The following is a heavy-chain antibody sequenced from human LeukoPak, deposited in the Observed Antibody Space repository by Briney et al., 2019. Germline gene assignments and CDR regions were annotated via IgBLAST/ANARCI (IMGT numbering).Heavy chain of an antibody. CDR2: VYYSGTT. Sequence: SETLSLTCTVSSGSISSSSYYWGWIRQPPGKGLEWIGSVYYSGTTYCNPSLKSRVTISVDTSKNQFSLKLNSVTAADTAVYYCVRSYCSSSTCYAVGAFDIWGQGTMVTVSS. V-gene: IGHV4-39*01. CDR3: VRSYCSSSTCYAVGAFDI. J-gene: IGHJ3*02. D-gene: IGHD2-2*01. CDR1: SGSISSSSYY.